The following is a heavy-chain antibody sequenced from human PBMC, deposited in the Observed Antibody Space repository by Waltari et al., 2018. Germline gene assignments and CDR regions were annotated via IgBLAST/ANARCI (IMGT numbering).Heavy chain of an antibody. J-gene: IGHJ6*02. Sequence: QVQLVQSGAEVKKPGSSVKVSCKASGGTFSSYAISWVRQAPGQGLEWMGGIIPIFGTANYAQKFQGRVTITADESTSTAYMELSSLRSEDTAVYYCASRNKGYSSGWYYYGMDVWGQGTTVTVSS. CDR3: ASRNKGYSSGWYYYGMDV. CDR1: GGTFSSYA. D-gene: IGHD6-19*01. V-gene: IGHV1-69*13. CDR2: IIPIFGTA.